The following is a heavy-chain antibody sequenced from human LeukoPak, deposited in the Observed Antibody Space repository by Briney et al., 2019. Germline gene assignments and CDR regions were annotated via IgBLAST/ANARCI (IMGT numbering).Heavy chain of an antibody. J-gene: IGHJ4*02. Sequence: PTASVKVSCKASGYTFTSYGISWVRQAPGQGLEWMGWISAYNGNTNYAQKLQGRVTMTTDTSTSTAYMELRSLRSDDTAVYYCARVIGGDSYGSRHNFDYWGQGTLVTVSS. CDR3: ARVIGGDSYGSRHNFDY. CDR1: GYTFTSYG. V-gene: IGHV1-18*01. CDR2: ISAYNGNT. D-gene: IGHD5-18*01.